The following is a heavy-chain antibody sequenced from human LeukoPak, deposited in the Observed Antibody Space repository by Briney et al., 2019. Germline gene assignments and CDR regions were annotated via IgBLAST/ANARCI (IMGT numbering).Heavy chain of an antibody. CDR1: GGSISTYY. D-gene: IGHD5-18*01. Sequence: PSETLSLTCTVSGGSISTYYWSWIRRPPGKGLEWIGYIYYSGSTNYNPSLKSRVTISVDTSKNQFSLKLSSVTAADTAVYYCARHLSSRGLWTQEGGIDYWGQGTLVTVSS. V-gene: IGHV4-59*01. J-gene: IGHJ4*02. CDR2: IYYSGST. CDR3: ARHLSSRGLWTQEGGIDY.